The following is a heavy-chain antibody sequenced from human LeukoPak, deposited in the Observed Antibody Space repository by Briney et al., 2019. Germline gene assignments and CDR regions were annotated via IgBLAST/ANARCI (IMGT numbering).Heavy chain of an antibody. D-gene: IGHD3-3*01. CDR1: GGIFSSYT. Sequence: SVKVSCKASGGIFSSYTISWVRQAPGQGLEWMGRIIPILGIANYAQKFQGRVTITADKSTSTAYMELSSLRSEDTAVYYCAREKDFGVVISPRYYYYYMDVWGKGTTVTVSS. J-gene: IGHJ6*03. V-gene: IGHV1-69*04. CDR3: AREKDFGVVISPRYYYYYMDV. CDR2: IIPILGIA.